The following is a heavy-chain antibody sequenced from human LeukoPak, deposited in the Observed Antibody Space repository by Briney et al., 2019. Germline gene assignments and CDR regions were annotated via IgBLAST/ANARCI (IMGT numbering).Heavy chain of an antibody. J-gene: IGHJ5*02. D-gene: IGHD1-26*01. CDR1: GYTFTSYG. Sequence: ASVKVSCKASGYTFTSYGISWVRQAPGQGLEWMGWISAYNGNTNYAQKVQGRVTMTTDTSTSTAYMELRSLRSDDTAVYYCARVGRWELRRLYNWFDPGAREPWSPSPQ. CDR2: ISAYNGNT. CDR3: ARVGRWELRRLYNWFDP. V-gene: IGHV1-18*01.